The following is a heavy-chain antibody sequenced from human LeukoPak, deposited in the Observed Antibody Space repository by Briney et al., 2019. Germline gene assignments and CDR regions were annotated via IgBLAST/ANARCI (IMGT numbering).Heavy chain of an antibody. J-gene: IGHJ4*02. D-gene: IGHD2-2*01. CDR3: ARDSSSFPNYFDC. CDR2: LYSRGDT. V-gene: IGHV3-53*01. CDR1: GFTVSSHY. Sequence: GGSLRLSCAASGFTVSSHYMSWVRQAPGKGLEWVSLLYSRGDTFYADSVKGRFTISRDNSKNTLYLQMNSLTAEDTAVYFCARDSSSFPNYFDCWGQGTLVTVSS.